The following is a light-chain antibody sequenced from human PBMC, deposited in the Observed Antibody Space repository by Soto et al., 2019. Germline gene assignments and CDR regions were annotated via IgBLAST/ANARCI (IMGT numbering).Light chain of an antibody. CDR2: DAS. CDR1: QSVSSY. J-gene: IGKJ4*01. CDR3: QQRSNWPATF. Sequence: EIVLTQSPATLSLSPGERATLSCRASQSVSSYLAWYQQKPGQAPRLLIYDASNRATGIPARFSGSGSGTDFTLTISSLEPEDFAVYYCQQRSNWPATFFVGGTKVEIK. V-gene: IGKV3-11*01.